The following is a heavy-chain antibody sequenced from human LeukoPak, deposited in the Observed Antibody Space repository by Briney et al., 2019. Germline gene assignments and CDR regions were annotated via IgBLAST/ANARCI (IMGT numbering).Heavy chain of an antibody. D-gene: IGHD3-3*01. CDR3: ARVLNYDFWSGYLNPNWFGP. Sequence: ASVKVSCKASGYTFTSYGINWVRQATGQGLEWMGWMNPNSGNTGYAQKFQGRVTMTRNTSISTAYMELSSLRSEDTAVYYCARVLNYDFWSGYLNPNWFGPWGQGTLVTVSS. CDR2: MNPNSGNT. J-gene: IGHJ5*02. CDR1: GYTFTSYG. V-gene: IGHV1-8*01.